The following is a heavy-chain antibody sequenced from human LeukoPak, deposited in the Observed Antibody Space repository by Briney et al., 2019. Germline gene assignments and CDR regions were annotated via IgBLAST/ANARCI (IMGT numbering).Heavy chain of an antibody. CDR3: ASGIAENK. D-gene: IGHD6-13*01. V-gene: IGHV3-21*01. CDR2: ITSSSSYI. J-gene: IGHJ4*02. CDR1: GFTFSSYT. Sequence: GGSLRLSCAASGFTFSSYTMNWVRQAPGEGLEWVSSITSSSSYIYYADSLKGRFTISRDNAKNSLYLQMNSLRAEDTAVYYCASGIAENKWGQGTLVTVSS.